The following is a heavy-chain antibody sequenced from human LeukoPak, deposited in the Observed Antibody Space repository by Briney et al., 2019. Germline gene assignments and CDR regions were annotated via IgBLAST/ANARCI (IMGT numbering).Heavy chain of an antibody. J-gene: IGHJ4*02. CDR2: ISGSGSTI. D-gene: IGHD3-10*01. V-gene: IGHV3-11*04. Sequence: LGESLKISCAASGFTFSDYYMNWIRQAPGKGLEWVSYISGSGSTIYYADSVKGRFTISRDNAKNSLYLQLNSLRAEDTAMYYCARDSDWGQGTLVTVSS. CDR1: GFTFSDYY. CDR3: ARDSD.